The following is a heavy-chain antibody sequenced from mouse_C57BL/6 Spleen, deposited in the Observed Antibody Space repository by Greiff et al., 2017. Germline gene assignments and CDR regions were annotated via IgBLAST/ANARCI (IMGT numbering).Heavy chain of an antibody. V-gene: IGHV3-6*01. CDR1: GYSITSGYY. CDR3: ARYDYDDGVGY. D-gene: IGHD2-4*01. J-gene: IGHJ2*01. Sequence: EVQLVESGPGLVKPSQSLSLTCSVTGYSITSGYYWNWIRQFPGNKLEWMGYISYDGSNNYNPSLKNRISITRDTSKNQFFLKLNSVTTEDTATYYCARYDYDDGVGYWGQGTTLTVSS. CDR2: ISYDGSN.